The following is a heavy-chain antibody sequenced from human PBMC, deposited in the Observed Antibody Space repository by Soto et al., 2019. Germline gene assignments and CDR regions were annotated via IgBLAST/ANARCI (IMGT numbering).Heavy chain of an antibody. CDR2: ISGSGGST. V-gene: IGHV3-23*01. J-gene: IGHJ4*02. CDR3: AKDPTGYDFWSGYYYWDY. D-gene: IGHD3-3*01. Sequence: EVQLLESGGGLVQPGGSLRLSCAASGFTFSSYAMSWVRQAPGKGLEWVSAISGSGGSTYYADSVKGRFTISRDNSKNTLYLQRNSLRAEDTAVYYWAKDPTGYDFWSGYYYWDYWGQGTLVTVSS. CDR1: GFTFSSYA.